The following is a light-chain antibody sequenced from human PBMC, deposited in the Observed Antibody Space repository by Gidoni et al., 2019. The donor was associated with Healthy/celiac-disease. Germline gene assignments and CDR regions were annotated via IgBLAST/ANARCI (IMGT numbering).Light chain of an antibody. CDR2: DVS. CDR1: SSDVGGYNY. V-gene: IGLV2-14*01. J-gene: IGLJ3*02. CDR3: SSYTSSSPWV. Sequence: QSPLPQPASGAGSPGQSITISCTGTSSDVGGYNYVSWYRQHPGKAPKLMIYDVSNRPSGVSTRLSGSKSGNTASLTISWLQAEDEADYYFSSYTSSSPWVFGGGTTLTVL.